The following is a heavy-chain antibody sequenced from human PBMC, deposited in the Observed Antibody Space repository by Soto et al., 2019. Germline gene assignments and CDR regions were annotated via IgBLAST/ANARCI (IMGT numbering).Heavy chain of an antibody. J-gene: IGHJ4*02. D-gene: IGHD2-21*02. CDR3: AHLPPFADYYFDY. CDR2: IYWNEDT. CDR1: GFSLNSIGVG. Sequence: SVPTVVNATQTLTLTCSFSGFSLNSIGVGVVWFRQPPGKALEWLTLIYWNEDTRYSPSLKSRLTVTKDTSKNQVALTMTNMDPVDTATYYCAHLPPFADYYFDYWGQGTLVTVSS. V-gene: IGHV2-5*01.